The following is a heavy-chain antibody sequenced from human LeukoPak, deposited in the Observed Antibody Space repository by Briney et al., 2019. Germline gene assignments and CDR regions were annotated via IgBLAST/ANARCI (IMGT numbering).Heavy chain of an antibody. CDR1: GGSISSSSSY. CDR2: IYYSGSS. CDR3: ARGYCTNAVCSLGPTQA. Sequence: SETLSLTCSVSGGSISSSSSYWGWIRQPPGKGLEWIGSIYYSGSSFDNPSLKSRVTISIDTSKNQFSLKLSSVTAADAAVYYCARGYCTNAVCSLGPTQAWGQGTLVTVSS. V-gene: IGHV4-39*07. J-gene: IGHJ4*02. D-gene: IGHD2-8*01.